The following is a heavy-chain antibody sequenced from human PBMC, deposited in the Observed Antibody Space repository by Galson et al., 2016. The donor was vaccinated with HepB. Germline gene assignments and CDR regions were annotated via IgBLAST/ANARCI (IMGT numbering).Heavy chain of an antibody. CDR1: EFTVSNNY. CDR3: STLNPASPYFDY. V-gene: IGHV3-53*01. CDR2: IYSGDNT. Sequence: SLRLSCAASEFTVSNNYMSWVRQAPGKGLEWVSLIYSGDNTRYADSVKGRFTISRDNSKNTVYLQMNSLRAEDTAVYYCSTLNPASPYFDYWGRGALVTVSS. J-gene: IGHJ4*02.